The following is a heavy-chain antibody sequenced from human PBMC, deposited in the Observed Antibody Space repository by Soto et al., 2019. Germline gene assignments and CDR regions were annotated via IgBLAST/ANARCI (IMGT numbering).Heavy chain of an antibody. D-gene: IGHD3-10*01. Sequence: SETLSLTCAVYGGSFSGYYWSWIRQPPGKGLEWIGEINHSGSTNYNPSLKSRVTISVDTSKNQFSLKLSSVTAADTAVYYCARGLVDWGVRGVTFYYYYYGMDDWGQGTTVTVSS. CDR2: INHSGST. J-gene: IGHJ6*02. CDR3: ARGLVDWGVRGVTFYYYYYGMDD. CDR1: GGSFSGYY. V-gene: IGHV4-34*01.